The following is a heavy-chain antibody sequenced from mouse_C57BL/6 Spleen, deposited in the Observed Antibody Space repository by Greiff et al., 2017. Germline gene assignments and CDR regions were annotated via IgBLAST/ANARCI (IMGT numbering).Heavy chain of an antibody. Sequence: EVMLVESGGGLVKPGGSLKLSCAASGFTFSDYGMHWVRQAPGKGLEWVAYISSGSSTNYYADTVKGRFTISSDNAKNTLFLQMTSLRSEDTAMYYCARGGLLPFAYWGQGTLVTVSA. V-gene: IGHV5-17*01. CDR3: ARGGLLPFAY. D-gene: IGHD2-3*01. CDR2: ISSGSSTN. CDR1: GFTFSDYG. J-gene: IGHJ3*01.